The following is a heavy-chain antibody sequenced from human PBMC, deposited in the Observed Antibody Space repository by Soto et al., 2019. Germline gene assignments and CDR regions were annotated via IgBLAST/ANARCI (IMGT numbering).Heavy chain of an antibody. CDR2: INDSGDDT. CDR1: GIIFSNYA. CDR3: ARDLSCSGGSCQSYYYYYGMDV. Sequence: GGSLRLSCAASGIIFSNYAMSWVRQAPGKGLEWVSGINDSGDDTYHADSVKGRFTISRDNSKNTLYLQMNSLRAEDTAVYYCARDLSCSGGSCQSYYYYYGMDVWGQGTTVTVSS. V-gene: IGHV3-23*01. J-gene: IGHJ6*02. D-gene: IGHD2-15*01.